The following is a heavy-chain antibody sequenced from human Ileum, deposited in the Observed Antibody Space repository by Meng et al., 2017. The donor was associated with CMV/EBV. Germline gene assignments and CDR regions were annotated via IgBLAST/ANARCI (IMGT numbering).Heavy chain of an antibody. V-gene: IGHV3-74*01. Sequence: SCAASGFTFSSYWMHWVRQAPGKGLVWVSRIYSDGSSTNYADSVKGRFNISRDNAKNTLFLQMNNLRGEDTAVYYCVRGGSTYYGYWGQGSLVTVSS. CDR3: VRGGSTYYGY. CDR1: GFTFSSYW. D-gene: IGHD2-21*01. J-gene: IGHJ4*02. CDR2: IYSDGSST.